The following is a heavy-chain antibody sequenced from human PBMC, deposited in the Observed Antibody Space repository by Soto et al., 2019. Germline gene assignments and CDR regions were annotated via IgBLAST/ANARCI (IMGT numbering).Heavy chain of an antibody. V-gene: IGHV3-23*01. CDR1: GSRPRGKA. CDR3: ARSEMTYNWND. J-gene: IGHJ4*02. Sequence: PWGSMRLTCAACGSRPRGKAISWVRQAPGKGLEWVSSISGSGEMTHYADSVKGRFTISRDNAKNTLYLQMESLRAEDTALYYCARSEMTYNWNDWGQGALVTSPQ. CDR2: ISGSGEMT. D-gene: IGHD1-20*01.